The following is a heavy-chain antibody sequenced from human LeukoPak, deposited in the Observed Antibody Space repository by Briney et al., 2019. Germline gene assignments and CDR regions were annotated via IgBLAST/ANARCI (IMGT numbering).Heavy chain of an antibody. CDR2: IKPDGSDQ. Sequence: GGSLRLSCAASGFTFSSYAMSWVRQAPGKGLEWVASIKPDGSDQFYVDSVKGRFTVSRDNAKNSLYLQMNSLSAEDTAVYYCAGRDGIWGQGTLVTVSS. CDR1: GFTFSSYA. V-gene: IGHV3-7*05. J-gene: IGHJ3*02. CDR3: AGRDGI.